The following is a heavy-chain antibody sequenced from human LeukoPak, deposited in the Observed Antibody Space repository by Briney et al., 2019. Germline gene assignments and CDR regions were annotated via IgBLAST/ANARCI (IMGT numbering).Heavy chain of an antibody. CDR3: APLGGATAGY. CDR2: ISGSGGST. Sequence: GGSLRLSCAASGFTLSSYWMHWVRQAPGKGLEWVSAISGSGGSTYYADSVKGRFTISRDNSKNTLYLQMNSLRAEDTAVYYCAPLGGATAGYWGQGTLVTVSS. CDR1: GFTLSSYW. J-gene: IGHJ4*02. V-gene: IGHV3-23*01. D-gene: IGHD1-26*01.